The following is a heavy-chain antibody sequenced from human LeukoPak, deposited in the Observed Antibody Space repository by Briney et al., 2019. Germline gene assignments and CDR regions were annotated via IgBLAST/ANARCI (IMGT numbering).Heavy chain of an antibody. D-gene: IGHD1-1*01. CDR1: GGSISSYY. CDR2: VDHTGST. CDR3: ARGRVSSSTWYSTYYYYFYMDV. J-gene: IGHJ6*03. Sequence: SETLSLTCTVSGGSISSYYWTWIRQPPGKGLEWIGYVDHTGSTNFNPSLNGRVSISRDTTKNLFSLRLRSVTAADRAVYFCARGRVSSSTWYSTYYYYFYMDVWGKGTTVTVSS. V-gene: IGHV4-59*01.